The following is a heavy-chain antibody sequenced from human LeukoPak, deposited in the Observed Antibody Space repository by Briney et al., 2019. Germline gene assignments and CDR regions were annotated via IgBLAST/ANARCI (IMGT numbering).Heavy chain of an antibody. CDR2: IKQDGREK. CDR3: AREGGGYYDSSGYYYY. V-gene: IGHV3-7*01. J-gene: IGHJ4*02. Sequence: GGSLRLSCAASGFSFSSYWMSWVRQAPGKGLEWVANIKQDGREKDYVDSVKGRFTISRDNAKNSLYLQLNSLRAEDRAVYYCAREGGGYYDSSGYYYYWGQGILVTVSS. CDR1: GFSFSSYW. D-gene: IGHD3-22*01.